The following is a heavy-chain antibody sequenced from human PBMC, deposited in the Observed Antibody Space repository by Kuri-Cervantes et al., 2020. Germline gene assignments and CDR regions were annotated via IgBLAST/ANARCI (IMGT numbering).Heavy chain of an antibody. J-gene: IGHJ4*02. Sequence: SGPTQVQPTQTLTLTCTVSGFSLSHARMGVSWIRQPPGKALEWLEHIFSNDEKSYSTSLKSRLTISKDTYQSQVVLTMTSMDPVDTATYYCARTAYSYLDYWGQGTLVTVSS. CDR3: ARTAYSYLDY. V-gene: IGHV2-26*01. D-gene: IGHD4-11*01. CDR1: GFSLSHARMG. CDR2: IFSNDEK.